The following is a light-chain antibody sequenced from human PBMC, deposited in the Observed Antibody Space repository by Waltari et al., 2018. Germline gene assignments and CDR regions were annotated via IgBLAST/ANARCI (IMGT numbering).Light chain of an antibody. CDR1: SLRNYH. J-gene: IGLJ2*01. Sequence: SSELTQDPAVSVALGQTVEITCQGDSLRNYHASWYQQKPGQAPVLVIFGKNNRPSTSPDRFSASSAGNTASLTITGAQAEEEADYYGNSRATSGDLVVFGGGTKLTVL. V-gene: IGLV3-19*01. CDR2: GKN. CDR3: NSRATSGDLVV.